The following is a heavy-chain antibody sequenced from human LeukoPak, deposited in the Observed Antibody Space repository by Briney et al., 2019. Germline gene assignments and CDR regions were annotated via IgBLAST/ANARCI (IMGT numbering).Heavy chain of an antibody. CDR2: INHSGST. D-gene: IGHD6-6*01. V-gene: IGHV4-34*01. CDR3: ARRTGIAARRGGRNWFDP. Sequence: PSETLSLTCAVYGGSFSGYYWSWIRQPPGKGLEWIGEINHSGSTNYNPSLKSRVTISVDTSKNQFSLKLSSVTAADTAVYYWARRTGIAARRGGRNWFDPWGQGTLVTVSS. J-gene: IGHJ5*02. CDR1: GGSFSGYY.